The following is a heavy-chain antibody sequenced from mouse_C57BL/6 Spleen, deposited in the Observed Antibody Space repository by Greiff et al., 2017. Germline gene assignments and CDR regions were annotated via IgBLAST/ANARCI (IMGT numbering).Heavy chain of an antibody. CDR1: GYSITSGYY. D-gene: IGHD4-1*01. Sequence: VQLKESGPGLVKPSQSLSLTCSVTGYSITSGYYWNWIRQFPGNKLEWMGYISYDGSNNYNPSLKNRISITRDTSKNQFFLKLNSVTTEDTATYYCARCGTNWDWYFDVWGTGTTVTVSS. J-gene: IGHJ1*03. CDR2: ISYDGSN. CDR3: ARCGTNWDWYFDV. V-gene: IGHV3-6*01.